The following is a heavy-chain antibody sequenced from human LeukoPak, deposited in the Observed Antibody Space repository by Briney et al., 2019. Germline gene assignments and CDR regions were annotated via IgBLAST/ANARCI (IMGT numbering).Heavy chain of an antibody. Sequence: GGSLRLSCGASGFTFRTSWMNWVRQAPGKGLEWVASINPDGSEKYSVDSVKGRFTISRDNAKNSLYLQMNSLRAEDTAVYYCAKVGYYYGSGRGWFDPWGQGTLVTVSS. V-gene: IGHV3-7*01. D-gene: IGHD3-10*01. CDR3: AKVGYYYGSGRGWFDP. J-gene: IGHJ5*02. CDR2: INPDGSEK. CDR1: GFTFRTSW.